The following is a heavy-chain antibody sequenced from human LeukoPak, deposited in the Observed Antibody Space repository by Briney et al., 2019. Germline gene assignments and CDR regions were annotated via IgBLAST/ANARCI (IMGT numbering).Heavy chain of an antibody. CDR1: GDSVSSNSAA. D-gene: IGHD3-10*01. Sequence: SQTLSLTYAISGDSVSSNSAAWNWIRQSPSRGLEWLGRTYYRSKWYNDYAVSVKSRITINPDTSKNQFSLQLNSVTPEDTAVYYCAREENVLLWFGELGIWGQGTMVTVSS. CDR2: TYYRSKWYN. J-gene: IGHJ3*02. V-gene: IGHV6-1*01. CDR3: AREENVLLWFGELGI.